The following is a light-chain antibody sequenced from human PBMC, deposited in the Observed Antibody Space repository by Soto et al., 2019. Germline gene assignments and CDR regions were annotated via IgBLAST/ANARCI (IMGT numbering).Light chain of an antibody. CDR3: GTWDSSLSAGV. V-gene: IGLV1-51*01. Sequence: QSVLTQPPSVSAAPGQEFTISCSGSTSNIGDNYVSWYQQFPGTAPQLLIYDNNKRPSGIPDRFSGSKSGASATLGITGLQTGDEADYYCGTWDSSLSAGVFGGGTKLT. CDR2: DNN. J-gene: IGLJ3*02. CDR1: TSNIGDNY.